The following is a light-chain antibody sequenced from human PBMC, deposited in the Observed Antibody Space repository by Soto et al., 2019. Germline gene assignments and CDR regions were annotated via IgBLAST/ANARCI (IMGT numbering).Light chain of an antibody. CDR2: AAS. J-gene: IGKJ1*01. CDR3: QKYNSAPRT. Sequence: DIQMTQSPSSLSASVGDRVTITCQASQGISNSLAWFQQKPGKVPKLLIYAASIFQLGVPSRFSGSGSGTDFTLTISSLQPEDVATYYCQKYNSAPRTFGQGTKVEIK. V-gene: IGKV1-27*01. CDR1: QGISNS.